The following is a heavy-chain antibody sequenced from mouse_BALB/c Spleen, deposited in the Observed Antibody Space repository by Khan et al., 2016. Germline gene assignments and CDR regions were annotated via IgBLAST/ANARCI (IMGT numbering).Heavy chain of an antibody. J-gene: IGHJ3*01. CDR1: GYTFTEYT. D-gene: IGHD2-4*01. CDR2: FNPNNGVT. Sequence: VQLQQSGPELVKPGASVKISCKTSGYTFTEYTMHWVKQSHGKSLEWIGGFNPNNGVTTYNQKFTDKAKLTVDTSSSTAYMEIRRLTSEDSAVYYCGRGRLRISWVGYWGQGTLVTVSA. CDR3: GRGRLRISWVGY. V-gene: IGHV1-18*01.